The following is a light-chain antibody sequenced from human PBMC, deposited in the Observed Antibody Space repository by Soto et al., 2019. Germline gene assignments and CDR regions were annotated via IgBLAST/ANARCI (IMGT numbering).Light chain of an antibody. Sequence: DIHMTQSPSTLSASVVERVTITCRASQSISSWLAWYQQKPGKAPKLLIYDASSLESGVPSRFSGSGSGTEFTLTISSLQPDDFATYYCQQYNSYSPTFGQGT. J-gene: IGKJ1*01. CDR2: DAS. CDR3: QQYNSYSPT. CDR1: QSISSW. V-gene: IGKV1-5*01.